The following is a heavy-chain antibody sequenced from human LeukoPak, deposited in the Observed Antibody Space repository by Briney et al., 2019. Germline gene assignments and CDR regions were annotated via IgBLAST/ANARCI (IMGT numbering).Heavy chain of an antibody. J-gene: IGHJ4*02. D-gene: IGHD6-13*01. Sequence: GGFLRLSCAASGFTFSSYEMNWFRQAPGKGLEWVSYISSSGSTIYYADSVKGRFTISRDNAKNTLFLQMNNLRAEDTAVYYCARGSLGSWYYFDQWGQGTLVTVSS. CDR2: ISSSGSTI. CDR1: GFTFSSYE. V-gene: IGHV3-48*03. CDR3: ARGSLGSWYYFDQ.